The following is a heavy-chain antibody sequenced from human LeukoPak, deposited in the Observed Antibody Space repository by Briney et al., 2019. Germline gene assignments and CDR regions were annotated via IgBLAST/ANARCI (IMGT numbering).Heavy chain of an antibody. J-gene: IGHJ4*02. CDR2: IIPIFGTA. CDR3: ARGPLVSMAPQFTIDY. Sequence: GASVKVSCKAPGGTFSSYAISWVRQAPGQGLEWMGGIIPIFGTANYAQKFQGRVTITADESTSTAYMELSSLRSEDTAVYYCARGPLVSMAPQFTIDYWGQGTLVTVSS. CDR1: GGTFSSYA. V-gene: IGHV1-69*13. D-gene: IGHD5-24*01.